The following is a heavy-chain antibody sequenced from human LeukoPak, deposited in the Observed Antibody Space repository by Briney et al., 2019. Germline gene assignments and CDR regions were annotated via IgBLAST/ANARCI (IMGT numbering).Heavy chain of an antibody. V-gene: IGHV1-24*01. CDR2: FDPEDGET. D-gene: IGHD2-21*02. CDR3: ATSCGGDCYYVY. CDR1: GYTLTELS. J-gene: IGHJ4*02. Sequence: ASVKVSCKVSGYTLTELSMHWVRQAPGKGLEWMGGFDPEDGETIYAQKFQGRVTMTEDTSTDTAYVELSSLRSEDTAVYYCATSCGGDCYYVYWGQGTLVTVSS.